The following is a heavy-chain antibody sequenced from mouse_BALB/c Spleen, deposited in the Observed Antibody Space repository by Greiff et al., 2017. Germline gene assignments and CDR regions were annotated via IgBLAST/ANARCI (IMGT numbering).Heavy chain of an antibody. CDR3: AKVYGNYVPFAY. CDR1: GFTFSSFG. CDR2: ISSGSSTI. Sequence: LVESGGGLVQPGGSRKLYCAASGFTFSSFGMHWVRQAPEKGLEWVAYISSGSSTIYYADTVKDRFTISRDNPKNTLFLEMTSLRSEDTEMYYCAKVYGNYVPFAYWGQGILVTVSA. D-gene: IGHD2-1*01. J-gene: IGHJ3*01. V-gene: IGHV5-17*02.